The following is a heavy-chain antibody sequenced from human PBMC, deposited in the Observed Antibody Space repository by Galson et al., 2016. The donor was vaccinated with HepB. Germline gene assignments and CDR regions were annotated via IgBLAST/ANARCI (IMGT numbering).Heavy chain of an antibody. Sequence: TLSLTCNVSGGPITSGADYWTWVRQLPGKGLEWIGYMHYSGRTHSNPSLKSRVSMSVDTSKNHFSLRLSSVTATDTAVYFCARGRTYFMKWEDDGYQYYYHMDVWGKGTTVTVSS. J-gene: IGHJ6*03. V-gene: IGHV4-31*03. CDR3: ARGRTYFMKWEDDGYQYYYHMDV. D-gene: IGHD1-26*01. CDR2: MHYSGRT. CDR1: GGPITSGADY.